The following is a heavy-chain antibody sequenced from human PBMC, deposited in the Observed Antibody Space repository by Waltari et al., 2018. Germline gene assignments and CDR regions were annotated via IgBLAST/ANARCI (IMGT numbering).Heavy chain of an antibody. CDR3: ASFNLAGTYKFDY. D-gene: IGHD1-1*01. CDR2: IYYSGST. V-gene: IGHV4-39*01. J-gene: IGHJ4*02. Sequence: QLQLQESGPGLVKPSETLSLTCTVSGGSISSSSSYWGWIRPPPGKGLEWIGSIYYSGSTYYNPSLKSRVTISGDTSKNQFSLKLSSVTAADTAVYYCASFNLAGTYKFDYWGQGTLVTVSS. CDR1: GGSISSSSSY.